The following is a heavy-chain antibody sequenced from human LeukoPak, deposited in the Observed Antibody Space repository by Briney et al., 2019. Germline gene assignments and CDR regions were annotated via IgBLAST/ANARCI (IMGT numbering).Heavy chain of an antibody. CDR1: GFTFGDYA. CDR2: IRSKAYGGTT. J-gene: IGHJ4*02. Sequence: GVSLRLSCTASGFTFGDYAMSWVRQAPGKGLEWVGFIRSKAYGGTTEYAASVKGRFTISRDDTKSIAYLQMNSLKTEDTAVYYCTKSYNFDYWGQGTLVTVSS. CDR3: TKSYNFDY. D-gene: IGHD1-1*01. V-gene: IGHV3-49*04.